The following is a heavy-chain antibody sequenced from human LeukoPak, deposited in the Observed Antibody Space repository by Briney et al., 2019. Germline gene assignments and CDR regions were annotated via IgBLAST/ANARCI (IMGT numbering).Heavy chain of an antibody. V-gene: IGHV4-59*01. CDR1: GGFISGYY. J-gene: IGHJ5*02. Sequence: SSETLSLTCTVSGGFISGYYWNWIRQSPGEGLEWIGYIFYTGDTDYNPSLRSRVTMSVDRSNNRFSLQLASVTTADSAFYYCARAYRLTSPRGFDPWGPGILVTVSS. D-gene: IGHD3-16*02. CDR3: ARAYRLTSPRGFDP. CDR2: IFYTGDT.